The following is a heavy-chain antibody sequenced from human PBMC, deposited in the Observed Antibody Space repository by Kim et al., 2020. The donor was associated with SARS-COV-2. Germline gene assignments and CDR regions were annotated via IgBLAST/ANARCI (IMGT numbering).Heavy chain of an antibody. D-gene: IGHD2-8*02. V-gene: IGHV4-34*01. CDR2: INHSGST. CDR3: ARGLRWGWCRLHPCNDAFDI. CDR1: GGSFSGYY. Sequence: SETLSLTCAVYGGSFSGYYWSWIRQPPGKGLEWIGEINHSGSTNYNPSLKSRVTISVDTSKNQFSLKLSSVTAADTAVYYCARGLRWGWCRLHPCNDAFDIWGQGTMVTVSS. J-gene: IGHJ3*02.